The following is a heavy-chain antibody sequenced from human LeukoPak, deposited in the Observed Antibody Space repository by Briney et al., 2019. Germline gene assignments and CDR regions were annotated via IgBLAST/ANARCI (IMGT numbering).Heavy chain of an antibody. J-gene: IGHJ6*03. V-gene: IGHV4-39*01. Sequence: SETLSLTCTISGVSISSSSYYWGWIRQPPGKGLEWIGSIYYSGSTYYNPSLKSRVTISVDTSKNQFSLKLSSVTAADTAVYYCARTPLLHGDARNYYMDVWGKGTTVTISS. CDR2: IYYSGST. D-gene: IGHD4-17*01. CDR1: GVSISSSSYY. CDR3: ARTPLLHGDARNYYMDV.